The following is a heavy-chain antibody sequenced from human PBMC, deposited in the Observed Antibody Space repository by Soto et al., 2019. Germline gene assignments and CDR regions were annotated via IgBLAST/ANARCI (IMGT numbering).Heavy chain of an antibody. J-gene: IGHJ6*02. D-gene: IGHD2-2*01. CDR2: ISAYNGNT. CDR1: GYTFTSYG. CDR3: ARYIVVVPAAMQSYYYYGMDV. V-gene: IGHV1-18*01. Sequence: ASVKVSCKASGYTFTSYGISWVRQAPGQGLEWMGWISAYNGNTNYAQKLQGRVTMTTDTSTSTAYMELRSLRSDDTAVYYCARYIVVVPAAMQSYYYYGMDVWGQGTTVTVSS.